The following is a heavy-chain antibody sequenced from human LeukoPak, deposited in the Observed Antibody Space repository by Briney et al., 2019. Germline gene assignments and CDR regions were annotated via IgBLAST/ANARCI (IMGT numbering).Heavy chain of an antibody. CDR1: GYTFTSYG. CDR2: ISAYNGNT. J-gene: IGHJ6*02. Sequence: VASVKVSCKASGYTFTSYGISWVRQAPGQGLEWMGWISAYNGNTNYAQKLQGRVTMTTDTSTSTAYMELRSLRSDDTAVYYCARDVGTAMPGDYYYGMDVWGQGTTVTVSS. V-gene: IGHV1-18*01. CDR3: ARDVGTAMPGDYYYGMDV. D-gene: IGHD5-18*01.